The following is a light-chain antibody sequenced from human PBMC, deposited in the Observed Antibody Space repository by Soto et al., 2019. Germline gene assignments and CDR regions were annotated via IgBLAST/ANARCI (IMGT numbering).Light chain of an antibody. CDR2: GNS. CDR3: GTWDSSLSAYNYV. V-gene: IGLV1-40*01. J-gene: IGLJ1*01. CDR1: SSNIGAGYD. Sequence: QSVLTQPPSVSGAPGQRVTISCTGSSSNIGAGYDVHWYQQLPGTAPKLLIYGNSNRPSGVPDRFSGSKSGTSASLAITGLQAEDEADYYCGTWDSSLSAYNYVFGTGTKVTVL.